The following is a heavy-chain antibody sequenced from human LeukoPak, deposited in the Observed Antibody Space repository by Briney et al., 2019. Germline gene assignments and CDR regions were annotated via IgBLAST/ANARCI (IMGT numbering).Heavy chain of an antibody. V-gene: IGHV4-4*02. CDR3: ARGQYYYGSGWKYYYYYMDV. CDR2: IYQSGSP. Sequence: SGTLSLTCAVSGASISSPFWWSWVRQTPGKGLEWIGEIYQSGSPNYNPSLKSRVTMSVDKSKNLVFLRLMSVTAADTAVYYCARGQYYYGSGWKYYYYYMDVWGKGTTVTISS. J-gene: IGHJ6*03. CDR1: GASISSPFW. D-gene: IGHD3-10*01.